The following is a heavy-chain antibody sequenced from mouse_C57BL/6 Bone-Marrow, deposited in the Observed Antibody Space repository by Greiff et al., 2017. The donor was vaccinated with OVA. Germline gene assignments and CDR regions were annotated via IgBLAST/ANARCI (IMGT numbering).Heavy chain of an antibody. CDR3: ARGDYDEGGY. J-gene: IGHJ2*01. CDR2: ISYDGSN. V-gene: IGHV3-6*01. CDR1: GYSITSGYY. Sequence: EVKLMESGPGLVKPSQSLSLTCSVTGYSITSGYYWNWIRQFPGNKLEWMGYISYDGSNNYNPSLKNRISITRDTSKNQFFLKLNSVTTEDTATYYCARGDYDEGGYWGQGTTLTVSS. D-gene: IGHD2-4*01.